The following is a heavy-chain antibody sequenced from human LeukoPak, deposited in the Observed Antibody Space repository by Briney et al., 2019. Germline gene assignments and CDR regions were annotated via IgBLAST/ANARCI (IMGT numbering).Heavy chain of an antibody. CDR2: ISSSGRTT. CDR1: GFTFSDYY. D-gene: IGHD1-26*01. Sequence: GSLRLSCAASGFTFSDYYMSWIRQAPGKGLEWVSYISSSGRTTYYADSVKGRFTVSRDNAKNSLYLQMNSLRGEDTAVYYCAKDRDSGTIPGGWGQGTLVTVSS. J-gene: IGHJ4*02. V-gene: IGHV3-11*04. CDR3: AKDRDSGTIPGG.